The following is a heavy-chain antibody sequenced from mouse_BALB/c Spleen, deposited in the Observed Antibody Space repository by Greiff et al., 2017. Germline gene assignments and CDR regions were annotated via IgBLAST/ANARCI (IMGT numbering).Heavy chain of an antibody. CDR1: GFTFSSFG. Sequence: EVMLVESGGGLVQPGGSRKLSCAASGFTFSSFGMHWVRQAPEKGLEWVAYISSGSSTIYYADTVKGRFTISRDNPKNTLFLQMTSLRSEDTAMYYCARSIVYDGYYDWFAYWGQGTLVTVSA. J-gene: IGHJ3*01. V-gene: IGHV5-17*02. CDR3: ARSIVYDGYYDWFAY. CDR2: ISSGSSTI. D-gene: IGHD2-3*01.